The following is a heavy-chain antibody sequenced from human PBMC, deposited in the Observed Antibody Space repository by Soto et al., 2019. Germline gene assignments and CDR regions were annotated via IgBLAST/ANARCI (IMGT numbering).Heavy chain of an antibody. J-gene: IGHJ5*02. D-gene: IGHD3-9*01. CDR1: GDSINSGAYY. CDR3: ARSYYDIFTDSSLFDP. V-gene: IGHV4-31*03. CDR2: IFYSGST. Sequence: PSETLSLTCTVSGDSINSGAYYWAWIRQHSGKGLEWIGDIFYSGSTNYNPSLKSRLSISIDTSNNQFSLKLTSVTAADTAVYYCARSYYDIFTDSSLFDPWGQGTLVTVSS.